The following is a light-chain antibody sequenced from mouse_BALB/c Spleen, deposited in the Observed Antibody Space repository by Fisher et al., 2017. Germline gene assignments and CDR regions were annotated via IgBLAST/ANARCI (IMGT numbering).Light chain of an antibody. Sequence: IVLTQSTALMSASPGEKVTMTCSASSSVSYMYWYQQKPRSSPRLLIYDTSNLASGVPVRFSGSGSGTSYSLTISSMEGEDAATYYCQQFTSSQWTFGGGTKLEIK. CDR1: SSVSY. CDR2: DTS. V-gene: IGKV4-55*01. CDR3: QQFTSSQWT. J-gene: IGKJ1*01.